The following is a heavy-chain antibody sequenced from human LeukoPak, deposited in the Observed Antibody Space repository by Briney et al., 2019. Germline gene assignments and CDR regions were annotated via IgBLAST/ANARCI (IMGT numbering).Heavy chain of an antibody. CDR3: ARDGGYCSGGSCYGKQDFDY. CDR1: GFTFSSYW. CDR2: IKQDGSEK. V-gene: IGHV3-7*03. D-gene: IGHD2-15*01. J-gene: IGHJ4*02. Sequence: GGSLRLSCAASGFTFSSYWMSWVRQAPGKGLEWVANIKQDGSEKYYVDSVKGRFTISRDNAKNSLYLQMNSLRAEDTAVYYCARDGGYCSGGSCYGKQDFDYWGQGTLATVSS.